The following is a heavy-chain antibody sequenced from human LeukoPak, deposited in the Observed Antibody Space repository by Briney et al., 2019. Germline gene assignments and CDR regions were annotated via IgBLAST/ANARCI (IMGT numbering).Heavy chain of an antibody. Sequence: SQTLSLTCAVSGGSISSGGYSWSWIRQPPGKGLEWIGYIYYSGSTYYNPSLESRVTISVDTSKTHFSLRLSSVTAADTAVYYCARGFGDYPDYFDYWGQGTLVTVSS. CDR2: IYYSGST. D-gene: IGHD4-17*01. CDR3: ARGFGDYPDYFDY. J-gene: IGHJ4*02. CDR1: GGSISSGGYS. V-gene: IGHV4-30-4*07.